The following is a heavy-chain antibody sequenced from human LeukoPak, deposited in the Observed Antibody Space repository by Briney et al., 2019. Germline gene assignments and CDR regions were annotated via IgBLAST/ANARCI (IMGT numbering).Heavy chain of an antibody. CDR1: GGSFSGYY. D-gene: IGHD3-3*01. Sequence: SETLSLTCAVYGGSFSGYYWSWIRQPPGKGLEWIGEINHSGSTNYNPSLKSRVTISVDTSKNQFSLKLSSVTAADTAVYYCARVWEGGHYDFWSGLDRYYYYMDVWGKGTTVTVSS. CDR2: INHSGST. V-gene: IGHV4-34*01. J-gene: IGHJ6*03. CDR3: ARVWEGGHYDFWSGLDRYYYYMDV.